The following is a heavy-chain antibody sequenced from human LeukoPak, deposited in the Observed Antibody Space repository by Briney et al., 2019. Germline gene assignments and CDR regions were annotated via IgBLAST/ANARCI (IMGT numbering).Heavy chain of an antibody. J-gene: IGHJ4*02. CDR2: IHYSGNT. CDR3: ARHGRESRYFDWLLFYIDH. D-gene: IGHD3-9*01. Sequence: PSETLSLTCTVSGASISAYSWSWIRQPPGKGLEWIGCIHYSGNTHCNPSLESRVTLSVDTSKNQFSLKLSSVTAADTAVYYCARHGRESRYFDWLLFYIDHWGQGALVTVSS. V-gene: IGHV4-59*08. CDR1: GASISAYS.